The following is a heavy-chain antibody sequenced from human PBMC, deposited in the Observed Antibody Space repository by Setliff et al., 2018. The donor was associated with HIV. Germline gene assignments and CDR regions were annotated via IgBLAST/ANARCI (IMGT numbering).Heavy chain of an antibody. V-gene: IGHV3-7*01. J-gene: IGHJ4*02. CDR2: IDLYGSGK. CDR1: GFSFGDFA. D-gene: IGHD2-15*01. Sequence: PGGSLRLSCTASGFSFGDFALNWVRQAPGKGLEWVANIDLYGSGKNYVDSVEGRFTISRDNARNSLFLQMNSLRAEDTAVYYCATYRGYNSGDRWSFFDYWGQGILVTVSS. CDR3: ATYRGYNSGDRWSFFDY.